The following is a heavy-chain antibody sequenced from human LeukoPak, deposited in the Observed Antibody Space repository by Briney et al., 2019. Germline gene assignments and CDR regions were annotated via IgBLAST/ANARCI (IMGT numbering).Heavy chain of an antibody. Sequence: PGGSLRLSCAASGFTFSSYAMHWVRQAPGKGLEWVAVISYDGSNKYYADSVKGRFTISRDNSKNTLYLQMNSLRAEDTAVYYCAKGYYYYYYGMDVWGQGTTVTVSS. CDR1: GFTFSSYA. J-gene: IGHJ6*02. CDR2: ISYDGSNK. V-gene: IGHV3-30*18. D-gene: IGHD1-26*01. CDR3: AKGYYYYYYGMDV.